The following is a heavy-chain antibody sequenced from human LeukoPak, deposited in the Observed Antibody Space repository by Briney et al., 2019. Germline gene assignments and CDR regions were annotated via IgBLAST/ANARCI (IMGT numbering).Heavy chain of an antibody. Sequence: GGSLRLSCAASGFTFSNYAMSWVRQAPGKGLEWVSAVSPSGGSTNYADPVKGRFTISRDNSKNTLYLQMNSLRAEDTAVYYCARSMGVGATNAFDIWGQGTMVTVSS. D-gene: IGHD1-26*01. J-gene: IGHJ3*02. CDR2: VSPSGGST. CDR3: ARSMGVGATNAFDI. V-gene: IGHV3-23*01. CDR1: GFTFSNYA.